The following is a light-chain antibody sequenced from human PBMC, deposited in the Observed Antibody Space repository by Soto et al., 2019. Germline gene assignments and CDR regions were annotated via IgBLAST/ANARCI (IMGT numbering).Light chain of an antibody. Sequence: EIVMTQSPATLSVSPGERATLSCRASQSVSSNLAWYQQKPGQAPRLLIYGASTRATGIPARFSGSGSGTEFTLTISSLQYEDFAVYYCQQYNNWPPYTFGQGTQLEIK. CDR3: QQYNNWPPYT. CDR2: GAS. V-gene: IGKV3-15*01. J-gene: IGKJ2*01. CDR1: QSVSSN.